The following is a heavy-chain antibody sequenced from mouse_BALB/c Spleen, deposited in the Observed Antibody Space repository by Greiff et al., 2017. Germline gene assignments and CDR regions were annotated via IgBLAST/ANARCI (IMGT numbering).Heavy chain of an antibody. CDR1: GYTFTSYW. CDR2: INPSTGYT. J-gene: IGHJ2*01. CDR3: ARRGRGYYDY. V-gene: IGHV1-7*01. Sequence: QVQLQQSGAELAKPGASVKMSCKASGYTFTSYWMHWVKQRPGQGLEWIGYINPSTGYTEYNQKFKDKATLTADKSSSTAYMQLSSLTSEDSAVYYCARRGRGYYDYWGQGTTLTVSS. D-gene: IGHD2-3*01.